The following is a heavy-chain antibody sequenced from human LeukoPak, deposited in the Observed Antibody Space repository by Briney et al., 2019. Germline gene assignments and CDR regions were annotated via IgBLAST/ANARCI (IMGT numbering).Heavy chain of an antibody. D-gene: IGHD5-18*01. CDR2: IDNDGSGT. CDR3: ATGAGLWSPDY. J-gene: IGHJ4*02. V-gene: IGHV3-74*01. Sequence: GGSLRLSCAASGFTFSSRWMHWVRQAPGKGLVWVSRIDNDGSGTSYADSVKGRLTISRDNAKNRLYVQMNSLRAEDTAVYYCATGAGLWSPDYWGQGTLVTVSS. CDR1: GFTFSSRW.